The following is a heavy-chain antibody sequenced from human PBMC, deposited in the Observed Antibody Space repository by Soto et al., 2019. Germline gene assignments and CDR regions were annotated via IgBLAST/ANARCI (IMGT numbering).Heavy chain of an antibody. CDR3: AKFGSRDFWSGYYAYYFDY. J-gene: IGHJ4*02. D-gene: IGHD3-3*01. Sequence: GGSLRLSCAASGFTFSSYAMSWFRQAPGKGLEWVSAISGSGGSTYYADSVKGRFTISRDNSKNTLYLQMNSLRAEDTAVYYCAKFGSRDFWSGYYAYYFDYWGQGTLVTVSS. V-gene: IGHV3-23*01. CDR2: ISGSGGST. CDR1: GFTFSSYA.